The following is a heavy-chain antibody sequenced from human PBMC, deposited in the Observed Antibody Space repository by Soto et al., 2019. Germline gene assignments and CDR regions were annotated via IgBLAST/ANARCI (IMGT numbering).Heavy chain of an antibody. CDR3: ARLAGLNYYHYYYMDV. CDR1: GYTFTSYV. J-gene: IGHJ6*03. D-gene: IGHD2-21*01. CDR2: INGYNGNT. Sequence: QVQLVQSGAEVKKPGASVKVSCKASGYTFTSYVISWVRQAPGQGLEWMGWINGYNGNTNYAQKLQGRVTMTTDTSTSTAYMELRDLRSDDTAVYYCARLAGLNYYHYYYMDVWGKGTTVTVSS. V-gene: IGHV1-18*01.